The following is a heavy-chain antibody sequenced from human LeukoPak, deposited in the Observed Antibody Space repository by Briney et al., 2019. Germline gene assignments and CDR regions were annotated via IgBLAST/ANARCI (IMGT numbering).Heavy chain of an antibody. D-gene: IGHD1-26*01. CDR3: ARIQGRRSGSYFP. CDR1: GYDFNNYG. J-gene: IGHJ5*02. V-gene: IGHV1-18*01. Sequence: ASVKVSCKASGYDFNNYGISWVRQAPGQGLEWMGWISTYNGNTNYAQHLQGRVTLTTDTSTNTAYMELRSLRSDDTAVYFCARIQGRRSGSYFPWGQGTLVTVSS. CDR2: ISTYNGNT.